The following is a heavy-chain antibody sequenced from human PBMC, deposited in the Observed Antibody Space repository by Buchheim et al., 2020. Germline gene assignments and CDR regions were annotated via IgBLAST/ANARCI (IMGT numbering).Heavy chain of an antibody. D-gene: IGHD2-21*02. Sequence: QVQLQQWGAGLLKPSETLSLTCAVYGGSFSGYYWSWIRQPPGKGLEWIGEINHSGSTNYNPSLKSRVTITVNTSKNQFSLKLGSVTAADTAVYYCARRRGSYCGGDCYSHYFDYWGQGTL. CDR1: GGSFSGYY. V-gene: IGHV4-34*01. J-gene: IGHJ4*02. CDR2: INHSGST. CDR3: ARRRGSYCGGDCYSHYFDY.